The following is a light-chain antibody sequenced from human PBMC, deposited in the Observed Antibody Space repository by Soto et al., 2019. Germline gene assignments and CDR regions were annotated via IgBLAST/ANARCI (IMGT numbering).Light chain of an antibody. J-gene: IGKJ1*01. Sequence: DILLTQSPSSLSASVGDRVTITCRASQPINTYLNWYQHKPGKAPKLLIYAASNLQAGVPTRFSGSGAATEFTLTISSLQPEDFATYFYQQSYGTPMWTFGQGTKVEMK. CDR3: QQSYGTPMWT. V-gene: IGKV1-39*01. CDR1: QPINTY. CDR2: AAS.